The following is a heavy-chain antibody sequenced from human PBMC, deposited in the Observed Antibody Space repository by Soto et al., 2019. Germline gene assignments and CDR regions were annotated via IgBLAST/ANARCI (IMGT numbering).Heavy chain of an antibody. CDR3: ARGSHYYYYMDV. V-gene: IGHV3-13*01. CDR2: IGTAGDT. CDR1: GFTFSSYD. J-gene: IGHJ6*03. Sequence: TGGSLRLSCAASGFTFSSYDMHWVRQATGKGLEWVSAIGTAGDTYYPGSVKGRFTISRENAKNSLYLQMNSLRAGDTAVYYCARGSHYYYYMDVWGKGTTVTVSS.